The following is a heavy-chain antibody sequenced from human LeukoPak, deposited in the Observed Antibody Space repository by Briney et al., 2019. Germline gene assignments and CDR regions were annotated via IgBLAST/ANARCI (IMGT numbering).Heavy chain of an antibody. CDR3: ARAWESIAGYYFDY. Sequence: GASVKVSCKASGYTFSSYHIHWVRQAPGQGLEWRGKINPSFNPGVDVTSYAQKFQGRVTMTRDISTNTVYMELSSLTSEDTAVYYCARAWESIAGYYFDYWGQGTLVTVSS. V-gene: IGHV1-46*01. J-gene: IGHJ4*02. D-gene: IGHD1-26*01. CDR2: INPSFNPGVDVT. CDR1: GYTFSSYH.